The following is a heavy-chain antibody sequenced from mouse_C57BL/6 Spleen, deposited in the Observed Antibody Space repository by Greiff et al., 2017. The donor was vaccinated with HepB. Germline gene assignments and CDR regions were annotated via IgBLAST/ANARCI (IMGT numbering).Heavy chain of an antibody. CDR1: GFTFSSYA. Sequence: VKLVESGEGLVKPGGSLKLSCAASGFTFSSYAMSWVRQTPEKRLEWVAYISSGGDYIYYADTVKGRFTISRDNARNTLYLQMSSLKSEDTAMYYCTRMDDYDVGAYWGQGTLVTVSA. V-gene: IGHV5-9-1*02. D-gene: IGHD2-4*01. CDR3: TRMDDYDVGAY. J-gene: IGHJ3*01. CDR2: ISSGGDYI.